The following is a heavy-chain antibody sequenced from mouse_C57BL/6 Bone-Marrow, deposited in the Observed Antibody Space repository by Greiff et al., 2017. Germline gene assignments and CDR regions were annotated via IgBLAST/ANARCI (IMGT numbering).Heavy chain of an antibody. Sequence: VQLQQSGPELVKPGASVKISCQASGYAFSSSWMNWVKQRPGKGLEWIGRIYPGAGDTNYNGKFKGKATLTADKSSSTAYMQLSSLTSEDSAVYFCARRLRAWFAYWGEGTLVTGSA. CDR1: GYAFSSSW. CDR3: ARRLRAWFAY. V-gene: IGHV1-82*01. J-gene: IGHJ3*01. D-gene: IGHD1-1*01. CDR2: IYPGAGDT.